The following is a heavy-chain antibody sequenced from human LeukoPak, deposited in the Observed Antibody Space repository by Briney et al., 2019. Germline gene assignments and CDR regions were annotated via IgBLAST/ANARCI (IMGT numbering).Heavy chain of an antibody. D-gene: IGHD2-15*01. Sequence: PGGSLRLSCAASGFTFSSYAMHWVRQAPGKGLEWVAVISYDGSNKYYADSVKGRVTISRDNAKNSLYLQMNSLRAEDTAVYYCARESVVLDYWGQGTLVTVSS. V-gene: IGHV3-30-3*01. CDR2: ISYDGSNK. CDR3: ARESVVLDY. J-gene: IGHJ4*02. CDR1: GFTFSSYA.